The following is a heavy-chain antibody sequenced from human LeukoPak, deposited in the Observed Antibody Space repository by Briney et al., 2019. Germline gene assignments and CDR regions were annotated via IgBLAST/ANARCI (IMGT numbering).Heavy chain of an antibody. J-gene: IGHJ6*02. Sequence: PGGSLRLSCAASGFTFSSYAMHWVRQAPGKGLEWVAVISYDGSNKYYADSVKGRFTISRDNSKNTLYLQMNSLRAEDTAANYCARGPNYYYYYYGMDVWGQGTTVTVSS. CDR2: ISYDGSNK. CDR3: ARGPNYYYYYYGMDV. CDR1: GFTFSSYA. V-gene: IGHV3-30-3*01.